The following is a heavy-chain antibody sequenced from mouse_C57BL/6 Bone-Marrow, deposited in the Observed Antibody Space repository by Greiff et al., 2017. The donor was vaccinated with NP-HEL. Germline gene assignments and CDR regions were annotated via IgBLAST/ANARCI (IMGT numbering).Heavy chain of an antibody. CDR3: ASPAYYSNSAWFAY. D-gene: IGHD2-5*01. CDR2: IHPSDSDT. Sequence: QVQLQQPGAELVKPGASVKVSCKASGYTFTSYWMHWVKQRPGQGLEWIGGIHPSDSDTNYNQKFKGKATLTVDKSSSTAYMQLSSLTSEDSAVYYCASPAYYSNSAWFAYWGQGTLVTVSA. J-gene: IGHJ3*01. CDR1: GYTFTSYW. V-gene: IGHV1-74*01.